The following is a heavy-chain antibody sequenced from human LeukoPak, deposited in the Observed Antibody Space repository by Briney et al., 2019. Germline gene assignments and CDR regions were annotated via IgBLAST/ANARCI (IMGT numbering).Heavy chain of an antibody. V-gene: IGHV3-21*01. CDR2: ISSSGSYI. D-gene: IGHD5-12*01. CDR1: GFTFSSYS. J-gene: IGHJ3*02. Sequence: PGGSLRLSCAASGFTFSSYSMNWVRQAPGKGLEWVSSISSSGSYIYYADSVKGRFTISRDNAKNSLYLQMNSLRAEDTAVYYCARDWYSGYDYRVDAFDIWGQGTMVTVSS. CDR3: ARDWYSGYDYRVDAFDI.